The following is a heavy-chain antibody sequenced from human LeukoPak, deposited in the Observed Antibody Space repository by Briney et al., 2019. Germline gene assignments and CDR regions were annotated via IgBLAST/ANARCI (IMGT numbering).Heavy chain of an antibody. CDR2: ISSSSSYI. J-gene: IGHJ4*02. V-gene: IGHV3-21*01. D-gene: IGHD5-12*01. Sequence: GGSLRLSCAASGFTFSSYSMNWVRQAPGKGLEWVSSISSSSSYIYYADSVKGRFTISRDNAKNSLYLQMNSLRAEDTAVYYCARTGAGVDIVATILDYWGQGTLVTVSS. CDR3: ARTGAGVDIVATILDY. CDR1: GFTFSSYS.